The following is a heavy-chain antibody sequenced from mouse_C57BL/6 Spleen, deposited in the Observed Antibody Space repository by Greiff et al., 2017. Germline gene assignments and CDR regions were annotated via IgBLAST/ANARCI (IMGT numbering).Heavy chain of an antibody. D-gene: IGHD1-1*01. Sequence: QVQLQQPGTELVKPGASVKLSCKASGYTFTSYWMHWVKQRPGQGLEWIGNINPSNGGTNYNEKFKSKATLTVDKSSSTAYMQLSSLTSEDSAVYYCARWSTVYSYWYFDVWGTGTTVTVSS. J-gene: IGHJ1*03. CDR3: ARWSTVYSYWYFDV. CDR2: INPSNGGT. V-gene: IGHV1-53*01. CDR1: GYTFTSYW.